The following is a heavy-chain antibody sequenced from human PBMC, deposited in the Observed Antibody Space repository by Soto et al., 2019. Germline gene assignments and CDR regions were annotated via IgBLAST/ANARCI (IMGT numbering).Heavy chain of an antibody. Sequence: QVQLVESGGGAVQPGESLRLSCVASGFDFTYYAMHWVRQAPGKGLESVAVMSSDGSKIHHTDSVKGRFTISRDNSKNTLYLQMNSRTKEDTAVYFCAKDEGVGGTLGLFDYWGQGTLVSVSS. CDR1: GFDFTYYA. J-gene: IGHJ4*02. CDR3: AKDEGVGGTLGLFDY. V-gene: IGHV3-30*18. D-gene: IGHD1-26*01. CDR2: MSSDGSKI.